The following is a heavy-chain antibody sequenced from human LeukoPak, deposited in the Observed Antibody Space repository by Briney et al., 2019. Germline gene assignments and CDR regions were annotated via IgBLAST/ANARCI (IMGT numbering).Heavy chain of an antibody. D-gene: IGHD6-13*01. CDR2: ITGDGSST. CDR1: GFTFSGYW. V-gene: IGHV3-74*01. CDR3: ARAGGGDKQQLVWYFDL. J-gene: IGHJ2*01. Sequence: GGSLRLSCAASGFTFSGYWMHWVRQAPGKGLVWVSRITGDGSSTSYADSVKGRFTISRDNSKNTLYLQMNSLRAEDTAVYYCARAGGGDKQQLVWYFDLWGRGTLVTVSS.